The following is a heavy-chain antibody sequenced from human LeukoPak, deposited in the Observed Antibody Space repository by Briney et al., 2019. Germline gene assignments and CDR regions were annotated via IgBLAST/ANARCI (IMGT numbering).Heavy chain of an antibody. J-gene: IGHJ3*02. CDR2: IYWDDDK. CDR3: ALSAYYGDYDHDAFDI. Sequence: SGPTLVKPTQTLTLTCTFSGFSLSTSGVGVGWIRQPPGKALEWLALIYWDDDKRYSPSLKSRLTITKDTSKNQVVLTMTNMDPVDTATYYCALSAYYGDYDHDAFDIWGQGTMVTVSS. V-gene: IGHV2-5*02. CDR1: GFSLSTSGVG. D-gene: IGHD4-17*01.